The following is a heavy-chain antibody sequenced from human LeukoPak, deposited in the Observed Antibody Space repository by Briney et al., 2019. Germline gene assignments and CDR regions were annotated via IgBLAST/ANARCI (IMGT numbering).Heavy chain of an antibody. CDR2: VYATGGT. J-gene: IGHJ4*02. CDR1: GGSISSSSYY. CDR3: ARHAGGYSSSSGSLDY. Sequence: PSETLSLTCTVSGGSISSSSYYWSWIRQPAGKGLEWIGRVYATGGTNYNPSLKSRVTISVDTSKNQFSLKLSSVTAADTAVYYCARHAGGYSSSSGSLDYWGQGTLVTVSS. V-gene: IGHV4-61*02. D-gene: IGHD6-6*01.